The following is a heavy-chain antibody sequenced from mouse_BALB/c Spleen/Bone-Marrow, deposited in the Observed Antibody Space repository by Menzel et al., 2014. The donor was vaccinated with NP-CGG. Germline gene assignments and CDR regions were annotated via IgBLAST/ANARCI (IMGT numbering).Heavy chain of an antibody. V-gene: IGHV14-3*02. CDR2: IDPANGNT. CDR1: GFNIKDTY. J-gene: IGHJ2*01. D-gene: IGHD2-14*01. Sequence: DVKLVESGAELVKPGASVRLSCTASGFNIKDTYMDWVKQRSEQGLEWIGRIDPANGNTKYDPKYQGKATITADTSSNTAYLQLSSLTSEDTAVYYCARYRLGTYFDYWGQGTTLTVSS. CDR3: ARYRLGTYFDY.